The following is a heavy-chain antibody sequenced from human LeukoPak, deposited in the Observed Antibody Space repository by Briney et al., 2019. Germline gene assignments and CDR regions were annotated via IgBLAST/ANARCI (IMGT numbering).Heavy chain of an antibody. J-gene: IGHJ4*02. CDR1: GGSISSSCYY. CDR2: INYGGSDR. V-gene: IGHV3-7*01. CDR3: TRGDPDY. Sequence: ETLSLTCTVSGGSISSSCYYWGWNRQPPGQGLQWVANINYGGSDRYYVDSVKGRFTISRDNAKNSLYLQMNSLTVEDTAVYYCTRGDPDYWGQGTLVTVSS.